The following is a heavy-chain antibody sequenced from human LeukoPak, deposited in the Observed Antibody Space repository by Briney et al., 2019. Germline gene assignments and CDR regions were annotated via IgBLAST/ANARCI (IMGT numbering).Heavy chain of an antibody. CDR3: AREYSSGWYWHYFDY. Sequence: SETLSLTCTVSGGSISSYYWSWIRQPAGKGLEWIGRIYTSGSTNYNPSLKSRVTMSVDTSKNQFSLKLSSVTAADTAVYYCAREYSSGWYWHYFDYWGQGTLVTVSS. J-gene: IGHJ4*02. CDR1: GGSISSYY. CDR2: IYTSGST. V-gene: IGHV4-4*07. D-gene: IGHD6-19*01.